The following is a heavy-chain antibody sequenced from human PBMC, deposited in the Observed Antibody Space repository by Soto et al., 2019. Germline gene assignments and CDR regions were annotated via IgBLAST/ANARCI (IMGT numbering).Heavy chain of an antibody. CDR3: ASTTSSSWSTIDY. V-gene: IGHV1-46*01. Sequence: ASVKVSCKASGYSFTSYYMHWVRQAPGQGLEWMGTINPSGGSTSYAQKFQGRVTMTRDTSTSTVYMELSSLRSEDTAVYYCASTTSSSWSTIDYWGQGTLVTVSS. CDR2: INPSGGST. CDR1: GYSFTSYY. D-gene: IGHD6-13*01. J-gene: IGHJ4*02.